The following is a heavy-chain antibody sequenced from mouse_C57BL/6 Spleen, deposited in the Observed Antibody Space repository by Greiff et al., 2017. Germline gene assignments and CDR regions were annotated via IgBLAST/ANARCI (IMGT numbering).Heavy chain of an antibody. CDR1: GYTFTNYW. CDR3: ARWTTVVARYFDV. J-gene: IGHJ1*03. Sequence: QVQLKQSGAELVRPGTSVKMSCKASGYTFTNYWMGWAKQRPGHGLEWIGDIYPGGGYTNYNEKVKGKATLTADKSSSTAYMQFSSLTSEDSAIYYCARWTTVVARYFDVWGTGTTVTVSS. CDR2: IYPGGGYT. V-gene: IGHV1-63*01. D-gene: IGHD1-1*01.